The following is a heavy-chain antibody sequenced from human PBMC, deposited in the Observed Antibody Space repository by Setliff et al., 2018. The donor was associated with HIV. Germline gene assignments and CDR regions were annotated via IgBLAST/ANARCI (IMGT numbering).Heavy chain of an antibody. V-gene: IGHV1-18*01. CDR3: ARMQAYYNFWRSTYYFDY. CDR2: ISPYSGDA. CDR1: GYPFTSYG. D-gene: IGHD3-3*01. J-gene: IGHJ4*02. Sequence: ASVKVSCKASGYPFTSYGICWVRQAPGHGLEWMGYISPYSGDAYYAEKFQGRVTMTTDTSTTAVSMELTNLRSDDTAVYFCARMQAYYNFWRSTYYFDYWGQGTLVTVSS.